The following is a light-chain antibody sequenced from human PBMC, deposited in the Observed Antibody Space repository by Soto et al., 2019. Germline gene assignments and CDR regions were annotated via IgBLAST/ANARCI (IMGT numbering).Light chain of an antibody. J-gene: IGKJ1*01. CDR1: QTIMTY. Sequence: DIQMTQSPSSLSASVGDEVTITCRASQTIMTYLNWYQLKPGKPPRLLIYAASSLQSGVPSRFSGSGSGTDFTLTISSLQSEDFAVYYCQQYNNWPRTFGQGTKVDI. CDR2: AAS. V-gene: IGKV1-39*01. CDR3: QQYNNWPRT.